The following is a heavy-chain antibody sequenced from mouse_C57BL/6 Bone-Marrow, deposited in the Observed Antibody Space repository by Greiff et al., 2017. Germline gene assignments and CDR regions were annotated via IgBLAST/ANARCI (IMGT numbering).Heavy chain of an antibody. CDR3: ASQGSGY. CDR2: ISNGGGST. CDR1: GFTFSDYY. V-gene: IGHV5-12*01. Sequence: EVKLMESGGGLVQPGGSLKLSCAASGFTFSDYYMYWVRQTPEKRLEWVAYISNGGGSTYYPDTVKGRFTISRDNAKNTLYLQMSRLKSEDTAMYYCASQGSGYWGQGTLVAVAA. J-gene: IGHJ3*01.